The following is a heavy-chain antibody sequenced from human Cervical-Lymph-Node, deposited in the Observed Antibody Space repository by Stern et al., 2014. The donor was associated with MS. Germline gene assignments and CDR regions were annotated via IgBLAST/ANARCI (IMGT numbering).Heavy chain of an antibody. D-gene: IGHD3-22*01. CDR3: AHTPYYDSTAYYDY. CDR1: GFSLSTSGVG. Sequence: QVTLKESGPTLVKPTQTLTLTCTFSGFSLSTSGVGVAWIRQPPGKALEWLALIYWDDDKRYSPSLKSRLTITKDTSKNQVVLTMTNMDPVDTATYFCAHTPYYDSTAYYDYWGQGTLVTVSS. J-gene: IGHJ4*02. V-gene: IGHV2-5*02. CDR2: IYWDDDK.